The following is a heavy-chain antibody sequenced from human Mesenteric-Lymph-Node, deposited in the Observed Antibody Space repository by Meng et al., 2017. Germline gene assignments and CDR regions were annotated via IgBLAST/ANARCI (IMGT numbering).Heavy chain of an antibody. CDR1: GYTFTVYY. V-gene: IGHV1-2*05. Sequence: QVQLVQSGAEVQKPGASVKVSCKASGYTFTVYYRHWVRQAPGQGLEWMGRINPHTGGINYAQEFQGRVAMTRDTSISTAYMELSRLRTDDTDVYYCAKIGSNHQFELWGQGTLVTVSS. CDR2: INPHTGGI. D-gene: IGHD4-11*01. J-gene: IGHJ4*02. CDR3: AKIGSNHQFEL.